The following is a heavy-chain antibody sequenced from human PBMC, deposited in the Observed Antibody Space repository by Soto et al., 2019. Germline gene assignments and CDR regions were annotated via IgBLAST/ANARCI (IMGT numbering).Heavy chain of an antibody. CDR3: AREEYCSGGSCPQGYGMDV. CDR2: INHSGST. Sequence: SETLSLTCAVYGGSFSGYYWRWIRQPPGVGLEWIGEINHSGSTNYNPALKSRVTISVDTSKNQFSLKLSSVTAADTAVYYCAREEYCSGGSCPQGYGMDVWGQGTTVTVSS. CDR1: GGSFSGYY. J-gene: IGHJ6*02. D-gene: IGHD2-15*01. V-gene: IGHV4-34*01.